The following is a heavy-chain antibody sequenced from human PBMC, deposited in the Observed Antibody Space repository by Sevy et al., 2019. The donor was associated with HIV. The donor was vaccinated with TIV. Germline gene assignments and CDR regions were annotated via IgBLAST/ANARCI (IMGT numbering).Heavy chain of an antibody. CDR1: GFTFSDYV. CDR2: ISHDTTVK. J-gene: IGHJ4*02. CDR3: ARDADWSLNY. D-gene: IGHD3-9*01. Sequence: SLRLSCAASGFTFSDYVMHWVRQAPGKGLEWLARISHDTTVKYYADSLKGRFTISRDNSKNTLYLPMNSLRHEDTAVYHCARDADWSLNYWGQGTLVTVSS. V-gene: IGHV3-30*04.